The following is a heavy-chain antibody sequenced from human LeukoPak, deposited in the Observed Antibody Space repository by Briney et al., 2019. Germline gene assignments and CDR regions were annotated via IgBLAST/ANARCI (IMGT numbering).Heavy chain of an antibody. CDR3: ARDPSSGDGSDY. CDR1: GGSISSYY. D-gene: IGHD6-19*01. J-gene: IGHJ4*02. CDR2: VYSTGST. V-gene: IGHV4-4*07. Sequence: SETLSLTCTVSGGSISSYYWIWIRHPAGKGLEWIGRVYSTGSTNYNPSHKSRVTMSVDTSKNQISLNLRSVTAADTAVYYCARDPSSGDGSDYWGQGTQVTVSS.